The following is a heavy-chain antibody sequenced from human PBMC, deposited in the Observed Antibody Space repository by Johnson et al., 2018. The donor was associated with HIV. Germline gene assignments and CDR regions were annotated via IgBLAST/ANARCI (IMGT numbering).Heavy chain of an antibody. J-gene: IGHJ3*02. Sequence: VQLVESGGSVVRPGGSLRLSCATSGFTFNDYGMSWVRQVPGKGLEWVSDINWNGAKTAYVDSVKGRFTISRDNAKNTLYLQMNSLRAEDTAVYYCARVGARPYDAFYIWGQGTMVTVSS. D-gene: IGHD3-16*01. CDR2: INWNGAKT. CDR1: GFTFNDYG. CDR3: ARVGARPYDAFYI. V-gene: IGHV3-20*04.